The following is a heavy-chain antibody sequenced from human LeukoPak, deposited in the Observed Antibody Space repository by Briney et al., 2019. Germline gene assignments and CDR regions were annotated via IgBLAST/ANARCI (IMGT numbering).Heavy chain of an antibody. V-gene: IGHV3-21*01. CDR3: ASRKSDYYGSGSYFDWFDP. CDR1: GFTFSSYS. CDR2: MSSSSSYI. D-gene: IGHD3-10*01. J-gene: IGHJ5*02. Sequence: GGSLRLSCAASGFTFSSYSMTWVRQAPGKGLEWVSSMSSSSSYIYYADSVKGRFTISRDNAKNSLYLQMNSLRAEDTAVYYCASRKSDYYGSGSYFDWFDPWGQGTLVTVSS.